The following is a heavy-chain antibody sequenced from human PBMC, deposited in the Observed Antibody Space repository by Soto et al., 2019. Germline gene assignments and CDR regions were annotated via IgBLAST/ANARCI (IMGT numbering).Heavy chain of an antibody. CDR2: IIPLFRTP. J-gene: IGHJ6*02. CDR1: GGTFSSSA. D-gene: IGHD2-15*01. V-gene: IGHV1-69*12. CDR3: ARAHDRLQLGGNYSYILDV. Sequence: QVQLVQSGAEMKEPGSSVKVSCKTSGGTFSSSAISWLRQAPGQGLEWMGGIIPLFRTPDYAQKFQGRVTIAADESTSTAYMALSSLRSEDTAVYYCARAHDRLQLGGNYSYILDVWGQGTTITVSS.